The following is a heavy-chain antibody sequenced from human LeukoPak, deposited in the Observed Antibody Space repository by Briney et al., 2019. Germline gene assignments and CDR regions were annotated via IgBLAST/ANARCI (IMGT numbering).Heavy chain of an antibody. D-gene: IGHD3-16*01. CDR3: AKLGGHPLHNYYVGV. CDR2: ILDSGYST. V-gene: IGHV3-23*01. J-gene: IGHJ6*03. Sequence: GGSLRLSCAASGFTFSSYAMSWVRQAPGEGLEWVSGILDSGYSTYYANSAKGRFTISRVNSNNTLYLQMNSLRAEDTAVYYCAKLGGHPLHNYYVGVWGKGTTVAVSS. CDR1: GFTFSSYA.